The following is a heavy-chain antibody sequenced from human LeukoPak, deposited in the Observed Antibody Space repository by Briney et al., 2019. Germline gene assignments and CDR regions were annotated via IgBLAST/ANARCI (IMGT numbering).Heavy chain of an antibody. V-gene: IGHV3-53*01. CDR1: GFTFSSFG. Sequence: GGSLRLSCAASGFTFSSFGMTWVRQAPGKGLEWVSVMYSGGATYYADSVKGRFTISRDNSKNTLYLQMNSLRVEDTAVYYCARVLLWFGELPTGDVWGKGTTVTVSS. CDR2: MYSGGAT. D-gene: IGHD3-10*01. CDR3: ARVLLWFGELPTGDV. J-gene: IGHJ6*04.